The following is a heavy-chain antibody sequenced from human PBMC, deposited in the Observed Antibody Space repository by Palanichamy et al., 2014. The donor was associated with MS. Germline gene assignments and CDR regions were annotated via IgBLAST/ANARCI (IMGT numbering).Heavy chain of an antibody. Sequence: EVQLLEVWGRRWYEPGGSRRDFSCAASGFTFSSYAMSWVRQAPEKGLEWVSAISGSGGSRYYADSVRGRFTISRDNAKNTLYLQMNSLRAEDTAVYYCATQVTAAAVDYWGQGTLVTVSS. CDR3: ATQVTAAAVDY. D-gene: IGHD6-13*01. CDR1: GFTFSSYA. V-gene: IGHV3-23*01. J-gene: IGHJ4*02. CDR2: ISGSGGSR.